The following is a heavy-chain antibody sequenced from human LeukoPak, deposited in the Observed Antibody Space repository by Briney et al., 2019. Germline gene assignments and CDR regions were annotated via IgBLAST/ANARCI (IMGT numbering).Heavy chain of an antibody. Sequence: GRSLRLSCTASGFTFSSYAMHWVRQAPGKGLEWVAVISYDGSNKYYADSVKGRFTISRDNSKNTLYLQMNSLRAEDTAVYYCARDLVRSADPSYYYGSGSPGVWGQGTLVTVSS. CDR1: GFTFSSYA. J-gene: IGHJ4*02. D-gene: IGHD3-10*01. V-gene: IGHV3-30-3*01. CDR3: ARDLVRSADPSYYYGSGSPGV. CDR2: ISYDGSNK.